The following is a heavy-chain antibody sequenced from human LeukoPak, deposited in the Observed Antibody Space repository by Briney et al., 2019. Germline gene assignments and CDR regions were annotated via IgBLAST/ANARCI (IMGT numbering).Heavy chain of an antibody. CDR1: GGTFSRYA. Sequence: SVKVSCKASGGTFSRYAISWVRQAPGQGLEWMGEIIPIFGTANYAQKFQGRVTITTDESTSTAYMELSSLRSEDTAVYYCARSFRVTPNYYYYMDVWGKGTTVTVSS. J-gene: IGHJ6*03. CDR2: IIPIFGTA. D-gene: IGHD4-23*01. CDR3: ARSFRVTPNYYYYMDV. V-gene: IGHV1-69*05.